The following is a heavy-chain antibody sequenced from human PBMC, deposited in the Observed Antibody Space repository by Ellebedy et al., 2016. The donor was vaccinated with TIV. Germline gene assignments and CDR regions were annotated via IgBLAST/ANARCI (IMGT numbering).Heavy chain of an antibody. CDR3: ARDFYSGDNENYNYYGMDV. D-gene: IGHD2-15*01. CDR2: ISYDGSNK. J-gene: IGHJ6*02. Sequence: PGGSLRLSCAASGFAFSSYVMHWVRQAPGKGLEWVTLISYDGSNKYYADSVKGRFTISRDNSKNTLYLQMTSLRAEDTAVYYRARDFYSGDNENYNYYGMDVWGQGTAVTVSS. CDR1: GFAFSSYV. V-gene: IGHV3-30*14.